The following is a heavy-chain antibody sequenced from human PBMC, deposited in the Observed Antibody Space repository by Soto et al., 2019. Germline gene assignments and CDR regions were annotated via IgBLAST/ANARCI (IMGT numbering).Heavy chain of an antibody. CDR3: ARGGVY. Sequence: LRLSREATVFTFSSHEMNWIRQTPGKRLEWIAKISGSGSTINYADSVKGRFTISRDNVQRTLHLQMDSLRVEDTGVYYCARGGVYWGRGTLVTVSS. V-gene: IGHV3-48*03. D-gene: IGHD2-8*01. J-gene: IGHJ1*01. CDR2: ISGSGSTI. CDR1: VFTFSSHE.